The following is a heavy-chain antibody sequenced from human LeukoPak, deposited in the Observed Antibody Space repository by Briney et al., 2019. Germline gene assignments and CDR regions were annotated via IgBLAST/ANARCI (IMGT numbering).Heavy chain of an antibody. Sequence: GGSLRLSCAASGFTLSTYSMNWVRQAPGKGLEWVPYITSSSSTIYYADSVKGRFIISRDNAKNSLYLQMNSLRAEDTAVYYCARDASVAYFDYWGQGTLVTVSS. CDR3: ARDASVAYFDY. CDR2: ITSSSSTI. V-gene: IGHV3-48*01. D-gene: IGHD6-19*01. CDR1: GFTLSTYS. J-gene: IGHJ4*02.